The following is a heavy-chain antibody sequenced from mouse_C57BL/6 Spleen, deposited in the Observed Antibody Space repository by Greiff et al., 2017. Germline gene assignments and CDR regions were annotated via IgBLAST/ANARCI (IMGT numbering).Heavy chain of an antibody. Sequence: VVKPGASVKISCKASGYAFSSSWMNWVKQRPGKGLEWIGRIYPGDGDTNYNGKFKGKATLTADKSSSTAYMQLSSLTSEDSAVYFCARDYYGSSYLEYFDVWGTGTTVTVSS. CDR3: ARDYYGSSYLEYFDV. J-gene: IGHJ1*03. CDR2: IYPGDGDT. CDR1: GYAFSSSW. D-gene: IGHD1-1*01. V-gene: IGHV1-82*01.